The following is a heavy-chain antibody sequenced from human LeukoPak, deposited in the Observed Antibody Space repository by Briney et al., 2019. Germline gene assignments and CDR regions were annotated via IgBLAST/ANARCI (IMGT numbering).Heavy chain of an antibody. V-gene: IGHV3-7*01. Sequence: GGSLRLSCAASGFTFSSYWMSWVRQAPGKGLEWVANIKQDGSEKYYVDSVKGRFTISRDNAKNSLYLQMNSLRAEDTAVYYCARAAYDSSGYYWFYYYYMDVWGKGTTVTVSS. CDR3: ARAAYDSSGYYWFYYYYMDV. CDR2: IKQDGSEK. J-gene: IGHJ6*03. D-gene: IGHD3-22*01. CDR1: GFTFSSYW.